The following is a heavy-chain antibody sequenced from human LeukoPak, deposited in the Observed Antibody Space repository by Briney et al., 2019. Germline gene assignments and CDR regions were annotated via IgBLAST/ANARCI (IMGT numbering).Heavy chain of an antibody. CDR1: GFTFSSYA. CDR2: ISSNGGST. Sequence: TGGSLRLSCAASGFTFSSYAMHWVRQAPGKGLEYVSAISSNGGSTYYANFVKGRFTISRDNSKNTLYLQMGSLRAEDMAVYYCARAGYSEAFDIWGQGTMVTVSS. CDR3: ARAGYSEAFDI. D-gene: IGHD3-9*01. V-gene: IGHV3-64*01. J-gene: IGHJ3*02.